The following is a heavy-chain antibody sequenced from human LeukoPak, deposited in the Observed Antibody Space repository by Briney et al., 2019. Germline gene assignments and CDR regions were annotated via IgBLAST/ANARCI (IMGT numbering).Heavy chain of an antibody. V-gene: IGHV3-21*01. Sequence: GGSLRLSCAASGFTFSSYSMNWVRQAPGKGLERVSSISSSSSYIYYADSVKGRFTISRDNAKNSLYLQMNSLRAEDTAVYYCTRHSGYSSSWTRNYYYYYMDVWGKGTTVTVSS. D-gene: IGHD6-13*01. CDR2: ISSSSSYI. CDR1: GFTFSSYS. CDR3: TRHSGYSSSWTRNYYYYYMDV. J-gene: IGHJ6*03.